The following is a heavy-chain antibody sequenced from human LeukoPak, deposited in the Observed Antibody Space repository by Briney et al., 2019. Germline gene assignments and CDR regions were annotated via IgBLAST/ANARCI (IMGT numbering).Heavy chain of an antibody. J-gene: IGHJ5*02. V-gene: IGHV4-59*01. CDR3: ARGGYYGSGNDFRFDP. D-gene: IGHD3-10*01. Sequence: SETLSLTCTVSGGSISSYHWSWIRQPPGKGLECIGYIHYTGSTNYNPSLKSRVTISVDTSKNQFSLKLNSVTAADTAVYYCARGGYYGSGNDFRFDPWGQGTLVTVSS. CDR1: GGSISSYH. CDR2: IHYTGST.